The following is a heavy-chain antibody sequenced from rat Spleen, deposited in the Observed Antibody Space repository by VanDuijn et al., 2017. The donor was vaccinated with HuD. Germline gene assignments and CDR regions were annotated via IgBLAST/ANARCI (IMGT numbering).Heavy chain of an antibody. CDR3: TRDELPLLFDY. Sequence: QVQMKETGPGLVQTTQTLSVTCTVSGFSLTSYGVHWVRQPPGKGLEWMGRMKYDGDTYYNSALKSRLSISRDTSKSQVFLKMNSLQTEDTAIYYCTRDELPLLFDYWGQGVMVTVSS. CDR2: MKYDGDT. D-gene: IGHD1-12*01. CDR1: GFSLTSYG. V-gene: IGHV2S30*01. J-gene: IGHJ2*01.